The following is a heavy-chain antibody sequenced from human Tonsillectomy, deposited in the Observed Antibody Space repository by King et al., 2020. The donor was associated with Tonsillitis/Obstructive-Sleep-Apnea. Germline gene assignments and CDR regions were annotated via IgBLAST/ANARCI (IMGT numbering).Heavy chain of an antibody. CDR2: IYYSGRT. D-gene: IGHD2-2*01. CDR1: GGSISSFY. Sequence: QLQESGPGLVKPSETLSLTCTVSGGSISSFYWSWIRQPPGRGLQWIGYIYYSGRTNYNPSLKSRVAMSADTSKNQISLDLSSVTAADTAVYFCARLGFCNSNWCLPDFWGQGTLVTVSS. J-gene: IGHJ4*02. CDR3: ARLGFCNSNWCLPDF. V-gene: IGHV4-59*01.